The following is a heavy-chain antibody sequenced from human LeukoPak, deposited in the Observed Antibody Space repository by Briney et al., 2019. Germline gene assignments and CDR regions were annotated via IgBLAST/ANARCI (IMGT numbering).Heavy chain of an antibody. CDR2: IRYDGSNK. CDR3: ARGSNWGSLFHYYYYMDV. Sequence: PGGSLRLSCAASGFTFSSYGMHWVRQAPGKGLEWVAFIRYDGSNKYYADSVKGRFTISRDNSRNTLYLQMKSLRTEDTAVYYCARGSNWGSLFHYYYYMDVWGKGTTVTVSS. D-gene: IGHD7-27*01. V-gene: IGHV3-30*02. J-gene: IGHJ6*03. CDR1: GFTFSSYG.